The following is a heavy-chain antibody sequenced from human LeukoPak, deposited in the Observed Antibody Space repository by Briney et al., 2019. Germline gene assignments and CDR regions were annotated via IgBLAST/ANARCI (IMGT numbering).Heavy chain of an antibody. J-gene: IGHJ4*02. Sequence: GGSLRLSCAGSGFTFGGYGMHWFRQTPGKGLEWVAVIAYDGSRAFYADSVKGRFTISRDNSKNTMSVQMDDLRAEDTAVYYCTRYNNDHFDCWGQGTLVTVSS. CDR3: TRYNNDHFDC. CDR1: GFTFGGYG. V-gene: IGHV3-33*01. D-gene: IGHD1-14*01. CDR2: IAYDGSRA.